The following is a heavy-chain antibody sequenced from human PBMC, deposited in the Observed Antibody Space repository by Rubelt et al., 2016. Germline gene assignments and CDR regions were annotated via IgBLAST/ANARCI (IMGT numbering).Heavy chain of an antibody. CDR3: ARGSSDLDY. J-gene: IGHJ4*02. CDR2: INHSGTT. Sequence: QVQLQQWGAGLLKPSETLSLTCAVYGGSFSGYYWSWIRQPPGKRLEWIGEINHSGTTNYNPSLKCVVPISVDTCKNPFSLKLSSVAAADTAGYYCARGSSDLDYWGQGTLVTVSS. CDR1: GGSFSGYY. V-gene: IGHV4-34*01.